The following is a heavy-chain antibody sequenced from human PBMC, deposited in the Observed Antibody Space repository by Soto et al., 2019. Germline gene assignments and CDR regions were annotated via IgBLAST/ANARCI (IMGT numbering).Heavy chain of an antibody. CDR1: GFTFSHVS. CDR2: ISSGSSDT. V-gene: IGHV3-21*01. Sequence: LRLSCEASGFTFSHVSMNWVRQVPGKGLEWVASISSGSSDTWYADSVKGRFIISRDNAQNSLFLQMNTLRPEDTAMYYCARDTGYSSSWYYFDYWGQGTLVTV. D-gene: IGHD6-13*01. CDR3: ARDTGYSSSWYYFDY. J-gene: IGHJ4*02.